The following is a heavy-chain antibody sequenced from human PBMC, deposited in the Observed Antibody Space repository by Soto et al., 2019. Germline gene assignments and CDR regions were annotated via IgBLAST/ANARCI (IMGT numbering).Heavy chain of an antibody. CDR1: GFTFGDSW. Sequence: PGGSLRLSCAASGFTFGDSWMHWVRQPPGKGPEWVSRMTADGRTTQYADSVKGRFTASRDNAKSTLYLQMNSLRAEDTAVYYCATAEVDYWGQGTLVTVSS. CDR3: ATAEVDY. J-gene: IGHJ4*02. V-gene: IGHV3-74*03. CDR2: MTADGRTT.